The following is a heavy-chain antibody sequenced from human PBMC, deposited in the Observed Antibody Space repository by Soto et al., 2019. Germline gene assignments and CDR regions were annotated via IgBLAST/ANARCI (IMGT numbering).Heavy chain of an antibody. Sequence: NPSETLSLTCAVSGYSIGSGYYWARIRQSPGKGLEWIGSIYHAGSVYYNPSLNGRVALSMDTSKNHFSLKLTSVTAADTAVYYCDRTFDYYGMDVWGQGTTVTVSS. CDR2: IYHAGSV. CDR3: DRTFDYYGMDV. J-gene: IGHJ6*02. V-gene: IGHV4-38-2*01. CDR1: GYSIGSGYY.